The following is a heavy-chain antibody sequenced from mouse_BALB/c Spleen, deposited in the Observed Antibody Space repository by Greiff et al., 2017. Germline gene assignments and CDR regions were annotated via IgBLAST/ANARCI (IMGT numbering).Heavy chain of an antibody. CDR1: GYSITSGYY. J-gene: IGHJ1*01. CDR2: ISYDGSN. Sequence: VQLKESGPGLVKPSQSLSLTCSVTGYSITSGYYWNWIRQFPGNKLEWMGYISYDGSNNYNPSLKNRISITRDTSKNQFFLKLNSVTTEDTATYYCASYYGSSYSWYFDVWGAGTTVTVSS. D-gene: IGHD1-1*01. CDR3: ASYYGSSYSWYFDV. V-gene: IGHV3-6*02.